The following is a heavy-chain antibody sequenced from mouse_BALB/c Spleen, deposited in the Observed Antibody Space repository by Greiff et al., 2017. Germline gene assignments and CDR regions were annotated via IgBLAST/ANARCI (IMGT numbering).Heavy chain of an antibody. V-gene: IGHV1S22*01. Sequence: LQQPGSELVRPGASVKLSCKASGYTFTSYWMHWVKQRHGQGLEWIGNIYPGSGSTNYDEKFKSKGTLTVDTSSSTAYMHLSSLTSEDSAVYYCTRYDDHGVAYRGQGTLVTVSA. CDR2: IYPGSGST. CDR3: TRYDDHGVAY. J-gene: IGHJ3*01. CDR1: GYTFTSYW. D-gene: IGHD1-1*01.